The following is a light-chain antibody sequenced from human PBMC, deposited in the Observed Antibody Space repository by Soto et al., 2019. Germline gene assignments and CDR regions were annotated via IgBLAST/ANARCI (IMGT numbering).Light chain of an antibody. CDR1: SSDVGGYKY. CDR3: CSYAGSPYV. V-gene: IGLV2-11*01. Sequence: QSLLTQPRSLSASPGQSVTISCTGTSSDVGGYKYVSWYQQHTGKAPKLMIYDVSERPSGVPDRFSGSKSGNTASLTISGLHAEDEADYYCCSYAGSPYVFGTGTKVTVL. CDR2: DVS. J-gene: IGLJ1*01.